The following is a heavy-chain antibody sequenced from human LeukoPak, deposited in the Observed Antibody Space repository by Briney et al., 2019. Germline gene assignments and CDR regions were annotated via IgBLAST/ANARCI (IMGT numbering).Heavy chain of an antibody. CDR2: IKFDESEK. Sequence: GGSLRLSCAASGFTFSDYWMSWVRQAPGKGLEWVASIKFDESEKHYMDSVKDRFTISRDSAKSSLYLQMNSLRAEDTAVYFCARVTTNGYFEYWGQGSLVTVSP. J-gene: IGHJ4*02. D-gene: IGHD1-1*01. CDR1: GFTFSDYW. CDR3: ARVTTNGYFEY. V-gene: IGHV3-7*04.